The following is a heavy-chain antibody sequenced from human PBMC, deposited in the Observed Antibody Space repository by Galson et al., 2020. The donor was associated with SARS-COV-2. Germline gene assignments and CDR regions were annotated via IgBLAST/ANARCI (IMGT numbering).Heavy chain of an antibody. V-gene: IGHV3-15*01. Sequence: GESLKISCAASGFTFSNAWMSWVRQAPGKGLEWVGRIKSKTDGGTTDYAAPVKGRFTISRDDSKNTLYLQMNSLKTEDTAVYYCTTDNEKYDILTGYYSPFDYWGQGTLVTVSS. D-gene: IGHD3-9*01. J-gene: IGHJ4*02. CDR3: TTDNEKYDILTGYYSPFDY. CDR1: GFTFSNAW. CDR2: IKSKTDGGTT.